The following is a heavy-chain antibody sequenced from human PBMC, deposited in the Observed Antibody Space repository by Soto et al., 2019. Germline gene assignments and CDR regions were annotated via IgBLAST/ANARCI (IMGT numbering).Heavy chain of an antibody. CDR3: AKARCTTSNCYVPAY. CDR2: ISGSGGSP. Sequence: EVQLLESGGGLVQPGGSLRLSCAASGFSFSTYTMSWVRRAPGKWLELVSAISGSGGSPYYADSVQGRFTISRDNPKKTLYLQMTSLRAEDTAVYYCAKARCTTSNCYVPAYCGQGTLVTVS. CDR1: GFSFSTYT. J-gene: IGHJ4*02. D-gene: IGHD2-8*01. V-gene: IGHV3-23*01.